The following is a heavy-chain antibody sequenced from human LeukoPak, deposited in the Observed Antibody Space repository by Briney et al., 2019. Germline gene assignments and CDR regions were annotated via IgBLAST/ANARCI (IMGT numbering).Heavy chain of an antibody. V-gene: IGHV3-33*08. CDR2: IWYDGSNK. Sequence: GGSLRLSCAASGFTFRSYAIHWVRQAPGKGLEWVAVIWYDGSNKYYADSVKGRFTISRDNSKNTLYLQMNSLRAEDTAVYYCAADDILTGYWGIDYWGQGTLVTVSS. CDR1: GFTFRSYA. CDR3: AADDILTGYWGIDY. D-gene: IGHD3-9*01. J-gene: IGHJ4*02.